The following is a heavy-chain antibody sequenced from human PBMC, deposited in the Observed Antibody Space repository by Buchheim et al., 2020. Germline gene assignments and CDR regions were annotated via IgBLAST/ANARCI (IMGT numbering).Heavy chain of an antibody. V-gene: IGHV3-30*18. J-gene: IGHJ6*03. CDR2: ISYDGSNK. CDR3: AKGIRYCSGGSCPPGYYMDV. Sequence: QVQLVESGGGVVQPGRSLRLSCAASGFTFSSYGMHWVRQAPGKGLEWVAVISYDGSNKYYADSVKGRFTISRDNSKNTLYLQMNSLRAEDTAVYYCAKGIRYCSGGSCPPGYYMDVWGKGTT. CDR1: GFTFSSYG. D-gene: IGHD2-15*01.